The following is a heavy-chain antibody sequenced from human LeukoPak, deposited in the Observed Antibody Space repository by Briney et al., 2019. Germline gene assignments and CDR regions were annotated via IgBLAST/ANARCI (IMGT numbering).Heavy chain of an antibody. Sequence: SETLSLTCSVSGGSISSHFWSWIRQPAGKGLEWIGRIYTSGSTNYNPSLKSRATMSVDTSKKQFSLKLSSVTAADTAVYYCARIGLDERKYYYYYYMDVWGKGTTVTVSS. CDR1: GGSISSHF. D-gene: IGHD1-1*01. V-gene: IGHV4-4*07. CDR3: ARIGLDERKYYYYYYMDV. CDR2: IYTSGST. J-gene: IGHJ6*03.